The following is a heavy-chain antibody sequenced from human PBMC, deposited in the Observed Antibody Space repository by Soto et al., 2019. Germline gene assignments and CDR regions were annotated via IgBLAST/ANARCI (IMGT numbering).Heavy chain of an antibody. V-gene: IGHV3-30*03. J-gene: IGHJ4*02. CDR1: GFTFSSYG. CDR2: ISYDGSNE. D-gene: IGHD2-21*02. CDR3: ARKMSNWGGDCYYIDY. Sequence: GGSLRLSCAASGFTFSSYGMHWVRQAPGKGLEWVAVISYDGSNEYYADSVKGRFTISRDNSKNTLYLQMNSLRAEDTAVYYCARKMSNWGGDCYYIDYWGQGTLVTVSS.